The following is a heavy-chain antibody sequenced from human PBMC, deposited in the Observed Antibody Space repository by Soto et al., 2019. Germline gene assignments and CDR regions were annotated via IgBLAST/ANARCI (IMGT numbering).Heavy chain of an antibody. CDR3: AKGLQGGAYAQIGY. J-gene: IGHJ4*02. CDR2: VSTGGNTG. V-gene: IGHV3-23*01. D-gene: IGHD3-16*01. CDR1: GFTCGNHA. Sequence: GVFMRVSYAASGFTCGNHAIRCVRQAPGMGLEWVSAVSTGGNTGYYADSVKGRFTISRDNPKNTLYLQMNSLRAEDTALYFCAKGLQGGAYAQIGYWGQGTLVTVSS.